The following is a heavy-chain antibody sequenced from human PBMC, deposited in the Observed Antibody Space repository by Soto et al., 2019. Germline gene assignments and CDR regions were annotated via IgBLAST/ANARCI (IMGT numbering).Heavy chain of an antibody. CDR1: GFTFSSYW. CDR2: INSDGSST. Sequence: GGSLRLSCAASGFTFSSYWMHWVRQAPRKGLVWVSRINSDGSSTSYADSVKGRFTISRDNAKSTLYLQMNSLRAEDTAVYYWPGGAFSSGFGDYWGQGPPITVS. D-gene: IGHD3-10*01. V-gene: IGHV3-74*01. J-gene: IGHJ4*02. CDR3: PGGAFSSGFGDY.